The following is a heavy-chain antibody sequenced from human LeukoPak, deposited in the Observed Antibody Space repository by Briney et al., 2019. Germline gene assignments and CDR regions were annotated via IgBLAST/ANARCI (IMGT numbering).Heavy chain of an antibody. CDR2: ISGSAYTT. Sequence: GGSLRLSCATSGFNFRTYGMSWIRQAPGKGLEWVAGISGSAYTTHYAGSVKGRFIISRDNSKNTLFLQMDSLRVEDTAVYYCAKLPIMLALNRIEFWSQGSLVTVTS. CDR1: GFNFRTYG. CDR3: AKLPIMLALNRIEF. J-gene: IGHJ4*02. D-gene: IGHD2-8*01. V-gene: IGHV3-23*01.